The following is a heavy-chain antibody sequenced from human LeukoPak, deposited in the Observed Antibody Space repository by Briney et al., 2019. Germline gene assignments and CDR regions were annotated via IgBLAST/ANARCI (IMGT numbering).Heavy chain of an antibody. D-gene: IGHD5-18*01. J-gene: IGHJ4*02. CDR1: GFTFSNAW. V-gene: IGHV3-15*01. CDR2: IKSKTDGGTI. CDR3: TTLRIQLWLDY. Sequence: GGSLRLSCAASGFTFSNAWMSWVRQAPGKGLEWVGRIKSKTDGGTIDYAAPVKGRFTISRDDSKHTLYLQMNSLKTEETAVYYCTTLRIQLWLDYWGQGTLVTVSS.